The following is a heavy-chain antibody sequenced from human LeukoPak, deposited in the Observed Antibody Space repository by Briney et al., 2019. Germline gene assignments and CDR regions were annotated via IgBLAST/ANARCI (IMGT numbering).Heavy chain of an antibody. CDR1: GGSFSGYY. J-gene: IGHJ4*02. CDR2: INHSGST. CDR3: ARGTGRFYDFRSAHSRNYFDY. Sequence: SETLSLTCAVYGGSFSGYYWSWIRQPPGKGLEWIGEINHSGSTNYNPSLKSRVTISVDTSKNQFSLKLSSVTAADTAVYYCARGTGRFYDFRSAHSRNYFDYWGQGTLVTVSS. D-gene: IGHD3-3*01. V-gene: IGHV4-34*01.